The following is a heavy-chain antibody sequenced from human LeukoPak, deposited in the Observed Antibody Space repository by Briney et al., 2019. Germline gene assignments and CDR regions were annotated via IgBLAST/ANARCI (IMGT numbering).Heavy chain of an antibody. CDR2: ISSVDST. Sequence: PGGSLRLSCAASGFTVSSNYMSWVRQAPGKGLEWVSLISSVDSTNYADSVRGRFTISRDNFKNTLYLQMNSLTVEDTAIYYCAKVWLDSNGWFHFDCWGQGTLVTVSS. V-gene: IGHV3-53*01. CDR1: GFTVSSNY. J-gene: IGHJ4*02. CDR3: AKVWLDSNGWFHFDC. D-gene: IGHD5-18*01.